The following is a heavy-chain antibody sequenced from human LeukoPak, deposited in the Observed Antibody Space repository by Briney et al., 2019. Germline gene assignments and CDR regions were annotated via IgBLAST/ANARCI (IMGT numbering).Heavy chain of an antibody. J-gene: IGHJ1*01. CDR3: ARVTHSSGWYERPGYFQH. CDR2: ISYDGSNK. V-gene: IGHV3-30-3*01. D-gene: IGHD6-19*01. CDR1: GFTFSSYA. Sequence: GGSLRLSCAASGFTFSSYAMHWVRQAPGKGLEWVAVISYDGSNKYYADSVKGRFTISRDNSKNTLYLQMNSLIAEDTAVYYCARVTHSSGWYERPGYFQHWGQGTLVTVSS.